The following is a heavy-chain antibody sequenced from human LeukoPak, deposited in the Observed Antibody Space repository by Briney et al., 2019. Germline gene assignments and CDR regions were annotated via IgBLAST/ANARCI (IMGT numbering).Heavy chain of an antibody. Sequence: ASVKVSCKASGYTFTGYYMFWVRQAPGQGLEWMGWFNPNSGATNYAQRLQGRVTMTRDTSISTAYMQLRRLRSDDTAVYYCALCSEGYYYYIDVWGKGTTVTVSS. CDR3: ALCSEGYYYYIDV. CDR1: GYTFTGYY. J-gene: IGHJ6*03. V-gene: IGHV1-2*02. CDR2: FNPNSGAT. D-gene: IGHD2/OR15-2a*01.